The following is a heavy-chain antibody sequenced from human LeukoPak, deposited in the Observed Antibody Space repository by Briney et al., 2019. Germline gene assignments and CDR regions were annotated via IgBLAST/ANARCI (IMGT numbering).Heavy chain of an antibody. CDR3: TTLILDWGSPIGFDY. CDR1: GFTFSNAW. V-gene: IGHV3-15*01. CDR2: IKSKTDGGTT. Sequence: GGSLRLSCAASGFTFSNAWMNWVRQAPGKGLEWVGRIKSKTDGGTTDNAAPVKGRFTISRDDSKNTLYLQMNSLKTEDTAVYYCTTLILDWGSPIGFDYWGQGTLVTVSS. D-gene: IGHD7-27*01. J-gene: IGHJ4*02.